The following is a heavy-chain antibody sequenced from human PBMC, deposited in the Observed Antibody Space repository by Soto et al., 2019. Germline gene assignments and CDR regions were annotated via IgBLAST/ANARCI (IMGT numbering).Heavy chain of an antibody. CDR2: ISYDGSNK. CDR3: AKTFGEGRRIAAAGMTDY. J-gene: IGHJ4*02. V-gene: IGHV3-30*18. CDR1: GFTFSSYG. D-gene: IGHD6-13*01. Sequence: GGSLRLSCAASGFTFSSYGMHWVRQAPGKGLEWVAVISYDGSNKYYADSVKGRFTISRDNSKNTLYLQMNSLRAEDTAVYYCAKTFGEGRRIAAAGMTDYWGQGTLVTVSS.